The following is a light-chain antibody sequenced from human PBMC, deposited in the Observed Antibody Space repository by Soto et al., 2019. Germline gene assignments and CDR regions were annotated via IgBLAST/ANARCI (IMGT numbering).Light chain of an antibody. J-gene: IGKJ4*01. CDR2: DAS. CDR1: QSISSW. V-gene: IGKV1-5*01. CDR3: QQYNSYSLT. Sequence: DIQMTQSPSTLSASVVDRVTITCRASQSISSWLAWYQPKPGKAPKLLIYDASSLESGVPSRFSGSGSGTEFTLTISSLQPDDFATYYCQQYNSYSLTFGGGTKV.